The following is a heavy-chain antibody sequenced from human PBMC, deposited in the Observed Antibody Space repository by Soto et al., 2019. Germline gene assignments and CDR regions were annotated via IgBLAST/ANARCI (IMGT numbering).Heavy chain of an antibody. CDR2: IIPIFGTA. CDR3: ARGWQKGDFWSGYYPSRYYYGMDV. D-gene: IGHD3-3*01. CDR1: GGTFSSYA. Sequence: SVKVSCKASGGTFSSYAISWVRQAPGQGLEWMGGIIPIFGTANYAQKFQGRVTITADESTSTAYMELSSLRSEDTAVYYCARGWQKGDFWSGYYPSRYYYGMDVWGQ. J-gene: IGHJ6*02. V-gene: IGHV1-69*13.